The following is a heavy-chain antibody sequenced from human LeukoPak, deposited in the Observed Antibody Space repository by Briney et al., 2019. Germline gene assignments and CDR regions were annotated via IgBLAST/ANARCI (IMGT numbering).Heavy chain of an antibody. V-gene: IGHV3-53*01. CDR3: ARDLNYYDSSGYGH. CDR2: IYSGGSP. Sequence: RGSLRLSCAASGFTFSTNYMSWVRQAPGKGLEWVSVIYSGGSPYYADSVKGRFTISRDNSKNTLYLQMNSLRAEDTAVYYCARDLNYYDSSGYGHWGQGTLVTVSS. J-gene: IGHJ4*02. CDR1: GFTFSTNY. D-gene: IGHD3-22*01.